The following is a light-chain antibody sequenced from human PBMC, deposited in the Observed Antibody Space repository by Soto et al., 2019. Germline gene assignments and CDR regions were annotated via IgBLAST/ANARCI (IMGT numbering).Light chain of an antibody. CDR1: SSDVGGYNY. Sequence: QSALTQPASVSGSPGQSITISCTGTSSDVGGYNYVSWYQQHPGKAPKLMIYDVSNRPSGVSNRFSGSKSGNTASLTISGLQDEDEDDYYCSSYTTSRPRVFGGGTKVTVL. CDR2: DVS. V-gene: IGLV2-14*01. J-gene: IGLJ2*01. CDR3: SSYTTSRPRV.